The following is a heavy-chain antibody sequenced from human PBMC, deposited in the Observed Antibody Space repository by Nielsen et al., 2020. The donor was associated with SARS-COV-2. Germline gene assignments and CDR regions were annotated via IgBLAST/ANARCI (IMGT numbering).Heavy chain of an antibody. CDR3: ARFTGSTYSSGWYNYYYGMDV. CDR2: IYYSGST. J-gene: IGHJ6*02. CDR1: GGSISSYY. D-gene: IGHD6-19*01. V-gene: IGHV4-59*01. Sequence: ESLKISCTVSGGSISSYYWSWIRQPPGKGLEWIGYIYYSGSTNYNPSLKSRVTISVDTSKNQFSLKLSSVTAADTAVYYCARFTGSTYSSGWYNYYYGMDVWGQGTTVTVSS.